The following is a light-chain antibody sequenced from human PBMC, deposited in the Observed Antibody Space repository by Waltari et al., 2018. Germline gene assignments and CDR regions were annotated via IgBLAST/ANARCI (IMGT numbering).Light chain of an antibody. CDR3: QQCFHVPT. Sequence: DIQMTQPPSSLSASVGDTVTITCQASQDISKDLNWYQQKPGKAPKLLVYDASNLETGVPLRFSGSGSGTYFTFTINSLQPEDIATYYCQQCFHVPTFGGGTKVEI. CDR1: QDISKD. CDR2: DAS. J-gene: IGKJ4*01. V-gene: IGKV1-33*01.